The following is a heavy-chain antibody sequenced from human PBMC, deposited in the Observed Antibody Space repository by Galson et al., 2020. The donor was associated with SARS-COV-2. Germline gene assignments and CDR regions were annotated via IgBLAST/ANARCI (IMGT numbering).Heavy chain of an antibody. D-gene: IGHD3-22*01. CDR1: GDSVSRKSAA. CDR2: TYYRSSWHY. Sequence: SQTLSLTCAISGDSVSRKSAAWNWMRQPPSRGLEWLGRTYYRSSWHYDYAVSVKGRIRINPDTTKNQFSLQLQSVTPEDTAVYYCARDSYYDRREHAFDIWGQGTMVTVSS. V-gene: IGHV6-1*01. J-gene: IGHJ3*02. CDR3: ARDSYYDRREHAFDI.